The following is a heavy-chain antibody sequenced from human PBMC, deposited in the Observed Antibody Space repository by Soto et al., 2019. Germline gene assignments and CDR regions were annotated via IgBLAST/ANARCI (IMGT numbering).Heavy chain of an antibody. Sequence: SETLSLTCTVSGGSIRSGGYYWSWVRQNPRRGLEWIGNIYYSGNTYYNPSLKSRLTISVDTSKNQFFLNLSSVTAADTAVYYCARDRLMATAGTARHYFGLDVWGQGTTVTVSS. J-gene: IGHJ6*02. D-gene: IGHD5-18*01. CDR2: IYYSGNT. CDR3: ARDRLMATAGTARHYFGLDV. CDR1: GGSIRSGGYY. V-gene: IGHV4-31*03.